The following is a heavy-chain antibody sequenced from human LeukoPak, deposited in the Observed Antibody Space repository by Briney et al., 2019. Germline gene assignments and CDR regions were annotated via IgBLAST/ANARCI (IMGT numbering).Heavy chain of an antibody. CDR2: ISYDGSNK. J-gene: IGHJ3*02. D-gene: IGHD6-19*01. V-gene: IGHV3-30-3*01. CDR3: ARDGAIAVGGSGAFDI. CDR1: RFTFSSYA. Sequence: PGGSLRLSCAASRFTFSSYAMHWVRQAPGKGLEWVAVISYDGSNKYYADSVKGRFTISRDNSKNTLYLQMNSLRAEDTAVYYCARDGAIAVGGSGAFDIWGQGTMVTVSS.